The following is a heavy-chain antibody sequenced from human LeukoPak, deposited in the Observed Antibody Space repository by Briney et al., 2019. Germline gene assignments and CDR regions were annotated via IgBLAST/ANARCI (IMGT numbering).Heavy chain of an antibody. V-gene: IGHV4-59*12. D-gene: IGHD3-10*01. CDR1: GGSISSYY. Sequence: SETLSLTCTVSGGSISSYYWSWIRQPPGKGLEWIGSIYYSGSTYYNPSLTSRVTISVDTSKNQFSLKLSSVTAADTAVYYCARTYYTGYYYYYMDVWGKGTTVTVSS. J-gene: IGHJ6*03. CDR3: ARTYYTGYYYYYMDV. CDR2: IYYSGST.